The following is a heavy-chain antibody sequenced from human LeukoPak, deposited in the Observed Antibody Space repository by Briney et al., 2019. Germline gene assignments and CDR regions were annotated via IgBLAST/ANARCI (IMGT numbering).Heavy chain of an antibody. J-gene: IGHJ6*03. V-gene: IGHV4-34*01. D-gene: IGHD6-19*01. CDR3: ARVVSGSAYYYYYYVDV. Sequence: SETLSLTCAVYGGSFSGYYWCGIRQPPGKRVLWRGEINHSRSNNDNPYLKSRVNISVDTSMNTFSLKLSSVTAADTAVYYCARVVSGSAYYYYYYVDVWGKGTMVTISS. CDR1: GGSFSGYY. CDR2: INHSRSN.